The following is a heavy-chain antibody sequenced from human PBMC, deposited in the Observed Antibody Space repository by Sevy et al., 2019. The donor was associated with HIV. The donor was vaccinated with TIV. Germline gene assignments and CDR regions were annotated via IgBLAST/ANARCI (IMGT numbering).Heavy chain of an antibody. CDR3: ARDSSNYYDSGSHYKTHVAGGAWFDP. CDR2: VHHGGST. D-gene: IGHD3-10*01. CDR1: GYSINRNTY. V-gene: IGHV4-38-2*02. Sequence: SESLSLTCTVSGYSINRNTYWGWIRQPPGKGLEWLGSVHHGGSTYYNPSLKSRVTISTDTSKNQFSLKLNSVTAADAAVYFCARDSSNYYDSGSHYKTHVAGGAWFDPWGQGTLVTVSS. J-gene: IGHJ5*02.